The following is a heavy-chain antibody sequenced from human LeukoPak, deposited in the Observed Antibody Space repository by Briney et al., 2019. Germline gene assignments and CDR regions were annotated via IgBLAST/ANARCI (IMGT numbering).Heavy chain of an antibody. CDR3: AARALYCSSTSCYYFDY. D-gene: IGHD2-2*01. CDR2: ISAYNGNT. Sequence: ASVKVSCKASGYTFTSYGISWVRQAPGQGLEWMGWISAYNGNTNYPQKLQDRVTMTTDTSTSTAYMELRSLRSDDTAVYYCAARALYCSSTSCYYFDYWGQGTLVTVSS. V-gene: IGHV1-18*01. CDR1: GYTFTSYG. J-gene: IGHJ4*02.